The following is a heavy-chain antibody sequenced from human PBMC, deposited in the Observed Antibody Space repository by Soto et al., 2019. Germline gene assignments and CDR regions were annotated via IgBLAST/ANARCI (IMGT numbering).Heavy chain of an antibody. D-gene: IGHD4-17*01. V-gene: IGHV4-31*03. CDR2: IYYSGST. CDR1: GVSISSRGYY. Sequence: QVQLQESGPGLVKPSQTLSLTCTVSGVSISSRGYYWSWIRQHPGKGLEWIGYIYYSGSTYYNPSLNSRVTPSVDTSKNQFSLKVSSVTAADTAVYYCATGDYATLHYWGQGTLVTVSS. J-gene: IGHJ4*02. CDR3: ATGDYATLHY.